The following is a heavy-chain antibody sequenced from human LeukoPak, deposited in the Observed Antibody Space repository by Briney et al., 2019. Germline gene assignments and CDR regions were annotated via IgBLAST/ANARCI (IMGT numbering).Heavy chain of an antibody. CDR2: IHYSGST. D-gene: IGHD5-12*01. J-gene: IGHJ6*03. V-gene: IGHV4-59*01. CDR3: ARTTEGYAGGPGYSYYYYMDV. Sequence: KASETLSLTCTVSGGSISSYYWSWIRQPPGKGLEWIGYIHYSGSTHYNPSLKSRVTISVDTSENQVSLKLRSVTAADTAVYYCARTTEGYAGGPGYSYYYYMDVWGKGTTVTISS. CDR1: GGSISSYY.